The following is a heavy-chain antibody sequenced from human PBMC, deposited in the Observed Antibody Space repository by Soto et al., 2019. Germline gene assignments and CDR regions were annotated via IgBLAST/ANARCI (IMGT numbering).Heavy chain of an antibody. D-gene: IGHD3-10*01. V-gene: IGHV5-10-1*01. Sequence: QVPGKGLEWMGRIDPSDSYTNYSPSFQGHVTISADKSISTAYLQWSSLKASDTAMYYCARLSMVRGVTPAAFDIWGQGTMVTVSS. CDR3: ARLSMVRGVTPAAFDI. CDR2: IDPSDSYT. J-gene: IGHJ3*02.